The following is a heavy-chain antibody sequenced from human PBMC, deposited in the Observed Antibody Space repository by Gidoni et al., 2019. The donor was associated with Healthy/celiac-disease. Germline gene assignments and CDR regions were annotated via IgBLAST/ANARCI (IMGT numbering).Heavy chain of an antibody. CDR1: GFTFRSDG. D-gene: IGHD3-3*01. V-gene: IGHV3-74*01. Sequence: EVQLVESGGGLVQHGGSLRLSCAASGFTFRSDGMHWVRQAHGKGLVGVSRINSDWSSTSYADSVKGRFTISRDNAKNTLYLQMTSLRAEDTAVYYCAREGRFLEWLPYYYYYGMDVWGQGTTVTVSS. CDR3: AREGRFLEWLPYYYYYGMDV. CDR2: INSDWSST. J-gene: IGHJ6*02.